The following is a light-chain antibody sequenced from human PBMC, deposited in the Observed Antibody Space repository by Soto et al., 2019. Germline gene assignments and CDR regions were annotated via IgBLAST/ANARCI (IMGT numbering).Light chain of an antibody. CDR1: QSLSSSH. J-gene: IGKJ1*01. V-gene: IGKV3-20*01. CDR3: QQYGGSPRT. Sequence: EIVLTQSPGTLSSSPGERATLSCRASQSLSSSHLAWYQQKPGQAPRLLIYDTSSRATGIPDSFSGSGSGTDFTLTISRLEPEDFEVYYCQQYGGSPRTFGQGTKVEIK. CDR2: DTS.